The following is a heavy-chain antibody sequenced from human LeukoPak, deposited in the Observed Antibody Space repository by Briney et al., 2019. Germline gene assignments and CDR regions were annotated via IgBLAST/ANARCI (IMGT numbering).Heavy chain of an antibody. CDR3: ATETDGRHYDY. V-gene: IGHV3-21*06. J-gene: IGHJ4*02. CDR2: IGPTGSDR. D-gene: IGHD5-24*01. Sequence: GGSLRLSCTASGLTFSTSGFNWVRQAPGKGLEWVASIGPTGSDRYHADSIKGRFTISRDNANNFLYLQMNSLRAEDTAVYYCATETDGRHYDYWGQGTLLTVSS. CDR1: GLTFSTSG.